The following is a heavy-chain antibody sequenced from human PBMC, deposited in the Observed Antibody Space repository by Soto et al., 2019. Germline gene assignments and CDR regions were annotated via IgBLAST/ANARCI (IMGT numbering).Heavy chain of an antibody. V-gene: IGHV3-48*01. CDR3: ATGPWELDY. CDR1: GFNFKNYN. CDR2: ISGNSRNI. J-gene: IGHJ4*02. D-gene: IGHD3-10*01. Sequence: GGSLRLSCTASGFNFKNYNMNWLRQAPGKGLECVAYISGNSRNIYYADSVRGRFTISRDNAANSAFLQMNSLRVADTSMYYCATGPWELDYWGQETLDTVSS.